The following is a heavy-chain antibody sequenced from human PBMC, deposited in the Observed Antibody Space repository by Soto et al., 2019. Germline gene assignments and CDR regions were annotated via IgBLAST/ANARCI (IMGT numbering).Heavy chain of an antibody. J-gene: IGHJ6*02. V-gene: IGHV1-2*04. CDR3: AREDSSSLDV. CDR1: GGTFSSYA. CDR2: INPNSGGT. Sequence: VKVSCKASGGTFSSYAISWVRQAPGQGREWMGWINPNSGGTNYAQKFQGWVTMTRDTSISTAYMELSRLRSEDTAVYYCAREDSSSLDVWGQGTTVTVSS. D-gene: IGHD6-13*01.